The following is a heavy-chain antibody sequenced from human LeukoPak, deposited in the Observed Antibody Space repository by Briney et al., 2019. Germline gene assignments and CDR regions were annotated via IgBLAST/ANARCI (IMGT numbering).Heavy chain of an antibody. V-gene: IGHV4-39*07. Sequence: SETLSLTCSVSGGSITGSGYYWVWIRQPPGKGLEWIATIYYTGSTYYNPSLKSRVTISVDTSKNQFSLKLSSVTAADTAVYYCARAWVSGSYDYWGQGTLVTVSS. J-gene: IGHJ4*02. CDR1: GGSITGSGYY. CDR3: ARAWVSGSYDY. CDR2: IYYTGST. D-gene: IGHD1-26*01.